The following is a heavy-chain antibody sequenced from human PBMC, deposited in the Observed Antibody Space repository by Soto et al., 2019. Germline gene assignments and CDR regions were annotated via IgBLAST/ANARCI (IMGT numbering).Heavy chain of an antibody. J-gene: IGHJ6*02. Sequence: QVQLVQSGAEVKKPGSSVKVSCKASGGTFSSYAISWVRQAPGQGLEWMGGIIPIFGTANYAQKFQGRVTITADESTSTAYMELSSLRSEDTAVYYCARGRLTVTYEGHYYYYGMDVWGQGTTVTVSS. CDR3: ARGRLTVTYEGHYYYYGMDV. V-gene: IGHV1-69*01. D-gene: IGHD4-17*01. CDR2: IIPIFGTA. CDR1: GGTFSSYA.